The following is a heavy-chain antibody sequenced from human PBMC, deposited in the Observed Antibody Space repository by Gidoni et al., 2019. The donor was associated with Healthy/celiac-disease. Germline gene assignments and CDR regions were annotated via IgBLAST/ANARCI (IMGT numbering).Heavy chain of an antibody. V-gene: IGHV1-69*01. CDR1: VGTLSRYA. D-gene: IGHD3-9*01. CDR3: ARAPYDILTGYPTDYYYYYGMDV. Sequence: VQLVQSGAEVQKPGSSVKVSCQASVGTLSRYAISWMRQAPGQGLGGMGGIIPIFGTANYAQKFQGRVTITAYESTSTAYMELSSLRSEDTAVYYCARAPYDILTGYPTDYYYYYGMDVWGQGTTVTVSS. J-gene: IGHJ6*02. CDR2: IIPIFGTA.